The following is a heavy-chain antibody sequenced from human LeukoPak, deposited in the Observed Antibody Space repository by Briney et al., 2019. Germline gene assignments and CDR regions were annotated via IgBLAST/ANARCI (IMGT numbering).Heavy chain of an antibody. D-gene: IGHD1-26*01. CDR2: ISGSGGST. Sequence: GGSLRLSCAASGITVNNNYMSWVRQAPGKGLEWVSAISGSGGSTYYADSVKGRFTISRDNSKNTLYLQMNSLRAEDTAVYYCAKDLYPRVYSTTSWGQGTLVTVSS. CDR1: GITVNNNY. V-gene: IGHV3-23*01. CDR3: AKDLYPRVYSTTS. J-gene: IGHJ4*02.